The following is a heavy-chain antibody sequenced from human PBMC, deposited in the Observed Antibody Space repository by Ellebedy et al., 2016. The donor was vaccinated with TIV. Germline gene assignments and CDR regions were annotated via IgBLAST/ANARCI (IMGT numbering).Heavy chain of an antibody. Sequence: MPSETLSLTCAVYGGSFSGYYWSWIRQPPGKGLEWIGEINRSGSTNYNPSLKSRVTISVDTSKNQFSLKLSSVTAADTAVYYCARRGATTVTHYGMDVWGQGTTVTVSS. CDR2: INRSGST. CDR3: ARRGATTVTHYGMDV. CDR1: GGSFSGYY. D-gene: IGHD4-17*01. J-gene: IGHJ6*02. V-gene: IGHV4-34*01.